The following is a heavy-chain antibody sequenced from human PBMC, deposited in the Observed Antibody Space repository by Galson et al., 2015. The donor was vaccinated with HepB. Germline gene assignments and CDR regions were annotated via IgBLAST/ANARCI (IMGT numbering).Heavy chain of an antibody. V-gene: IGHV3-49*03. CDR1: GFTFGDYA. J-gene: IGHJ6*02. D-gene: IGHD2-2*02. CDR2: IRSKAYGGTT. Sequence: SLRLSCAASGFTFGDYAMSWFRQAPGKGLEWVGFIRSKAYGGTTEYAASVKGRFTISRDVSKSIAYLQMNSLKTEDTAVYYCTRDIVVVPAALPYYYGMDVWGQGTTVTVSS. CDR3: TRDIVVVPAALPYYYGMDV.